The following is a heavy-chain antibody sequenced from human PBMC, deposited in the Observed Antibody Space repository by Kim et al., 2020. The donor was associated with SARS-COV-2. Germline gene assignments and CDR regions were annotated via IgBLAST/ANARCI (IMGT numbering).Heavy chain of an antibody. D-gene: IGHD6-19*01. V-gene: IGHV3-30-3*01. J-gene: IGHJ4*02. Sequence: GGSLRLSCAASGFTFSSYAMHWVRQAPGKGLEWVAVISYDGSNKYYADSVKGRFTISRDNSKNTLYLQMNSLRAEDTAVYYCAREGIAVAGPPFDYWGQGTLVTVSS. CDR2: ISYDGSNK. CDR1: GFTFSSYA. CDR3: AREGIAVAGPPFDY.